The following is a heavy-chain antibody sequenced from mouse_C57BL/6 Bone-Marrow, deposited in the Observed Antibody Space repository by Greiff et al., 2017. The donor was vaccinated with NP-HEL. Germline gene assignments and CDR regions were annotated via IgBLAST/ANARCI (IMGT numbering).Heavy chain of an antibody. Sequence: VQLQQSGPELVKPGASVKISCKASGYAFSSSWMNWVKQRPGQGLEWIGRIYPGDGDTNYNGKFKGKATLTADKSSSTAYMQLSSLTSEDSAVYFCARHYCGSRAWFAYWGQGTLVTVSA. J-gene: IGHJ3*01. CDR2: IYPGDGDT. CDR1: GYAFSSSW. V-gene: IGHV1-82*01. CDR3: ARHYCGSRAWFAY. D-gene: IGHD1-1*01.